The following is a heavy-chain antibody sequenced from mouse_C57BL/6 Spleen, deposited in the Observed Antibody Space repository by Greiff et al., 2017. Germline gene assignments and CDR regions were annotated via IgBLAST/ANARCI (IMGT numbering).Heavy chain of an antibody. V-gene: IGHV7-1*01. CDR1: GFTFSDFY. Sequence: EVKLVESGGGLVQSGRSLRLSCATSGFTFSDFYMEWVRQAPGKGLEWIAASRNKANDYTTEYSASVKGRFIVSRDTSQSSLYLQMNALRAEDTAIYYWGRDAGGDMDYWGQGTSVTVSS. J-gene: IGHJ4*01. CDR3: GRDAGGDMDY. CDR2: SRNKANDYTT.